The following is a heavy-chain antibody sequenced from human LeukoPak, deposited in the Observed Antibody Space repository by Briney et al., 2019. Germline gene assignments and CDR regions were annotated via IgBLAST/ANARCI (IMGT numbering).Heavy chain of an antibody. CDR1: GFTFSSYS. Sequence: GGSLRLSCAASGFTFSSYSMNWVRQAPGKGLEWVSVIYSDDYTYYADSVKGRFTISRDNSKNTLYLQMNSLRAEDTAVYYCARRGFTYNFDYWGQGTLVTVSS. J-gene: IGHJ4*02. D-gene: IGHD5-18*01. CDR2: IYSDDYT. CDR3: ARRGFTYNFDY. V-gene: IGHV3-66*01.